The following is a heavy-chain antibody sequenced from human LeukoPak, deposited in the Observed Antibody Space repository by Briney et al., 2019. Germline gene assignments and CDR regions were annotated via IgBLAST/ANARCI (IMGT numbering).Heavy chain of an antibody. CDR1: GFTFSSYW. V-gene: IGHV3-74*01. J-gene: IGHJ4*02. Sequence: GGSLRLSCAASGFTFSSYWMHWVRQAPGKGLVWISRINSDGSGTSYADSVKGRFTFSRDNAKNTLYPQMNSLRAEDTAVYYCARADDGANSWVNYWGQGTLVTVSS. D-gene: IGHD4-23*01. CDR3: ARADDGANSWVNY. CDR2: INSDGSGT.